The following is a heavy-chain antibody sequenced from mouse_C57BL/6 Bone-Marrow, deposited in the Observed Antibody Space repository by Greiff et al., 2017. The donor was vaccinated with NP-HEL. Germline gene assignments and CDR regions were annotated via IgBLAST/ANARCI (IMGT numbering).Heavy chain of an antibody. V-gene: IGHV1-59*01. CDR3: ARWGTTVVATPFDY. D-gene: IGHD1-1*01. CDR1: GYTFTSYW. J-gene: IGHJ2*01. Sequence: QVQLQQPGAELVRPGTSVKLSCKASGYTFTSYWMHWVKQRPGQGLEWIGVIDPSDSYTNYNQKFKGKATLTVDTSSSTAYMQLSSLTSEDSAVYYCARWGTTVVATPFDYWGQGTTLTVSS. CDR2: IDPSDSYT.